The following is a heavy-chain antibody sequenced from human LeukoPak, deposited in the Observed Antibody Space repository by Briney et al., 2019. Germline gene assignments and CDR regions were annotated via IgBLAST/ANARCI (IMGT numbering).Heavy chain of an antibody. V-gene: IGHV3-21*01. CDR1: GFTFSSYA. J-gene: IGHJ4*02. CDR2: IDSSSRYK. Sequence: PGGSLRLSCAASGFTFSSYAMNWVRQAPGKGLEWVSSIDSSSRYKYYAASLKGRFTISRDNAKNSLYLQMNSLRAEDTAVYYCATDMVGATTKAIDHWGQGTLVTVSS. D-gene: IGHD1-26*01. CDR3: ATDMVGATTKAIDH.